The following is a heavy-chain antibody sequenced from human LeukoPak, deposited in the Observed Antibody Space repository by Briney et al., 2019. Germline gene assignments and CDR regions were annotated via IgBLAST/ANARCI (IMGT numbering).Heavy chain of an antibody. CDR3: ARAGSTMIVVGGY. CDR1: GGSISSSSYY. D-gene: IGHD3-22*01. V-gene: IGHV4-39*07. Sequence: SETLSLTCTVSGGSISSSSYYWGWIRQPPGKGLEWIGSIYYSGSTYYNPSLKSRVTISVDTSKNQFSLKLSSVTAADTAVYYCARAGSTMIVVGGYWGQGTLVTVSS. CDR2: IYYSGST. J-gene: IGHJ4*02.